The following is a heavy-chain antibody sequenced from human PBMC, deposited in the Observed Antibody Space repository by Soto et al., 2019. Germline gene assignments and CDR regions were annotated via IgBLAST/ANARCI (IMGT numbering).Heavy chain of an antibody. CDR1: GFTFSNYI. CDR2: ILHDGNNK. Sequence: QVQLVESGGGVVQPGRSLRLSCAASGFTFSNYIMHWVRQAPGKGLEWVAMILHDGNNKYYADSVKGRSTISRDNSKNTLYLQMNSLRTEDTAIYYCARDDEDGSYCDLGYWGQGTLVTVSS. V-gene: IGHV3-30-3*01. J-gene: IGHJ4*02. D-gene: IGHD3-10*01. CDR3: ARDDEDGSYCDLGY.